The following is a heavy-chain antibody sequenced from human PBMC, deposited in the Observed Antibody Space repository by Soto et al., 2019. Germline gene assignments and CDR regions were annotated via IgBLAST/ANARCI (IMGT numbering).Heavy chain of an antibody. CDR1: GYTFTSYD. CDR2: MNPNSGNT. V-gene: IGHV1-8*01. J-gene: IGHJ6*02. D-gene: IGHD3-10*01. Sequence: QVQLVQSGAAVKKPGASVKVSCKASGYTFTSYDINWVRQATGHGLEWMGWMNPNSGNTGYAQKFQGRVTMTSTTSISTAYMELSSLRSEDTAVYYCASGWFGELLYSYGMDVWGQGTTVTVSS. CDR3: ASGWFGELLYSYGMDV.